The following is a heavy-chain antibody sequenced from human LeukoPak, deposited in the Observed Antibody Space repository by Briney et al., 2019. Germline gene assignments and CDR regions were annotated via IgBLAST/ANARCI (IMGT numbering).Heavy chain of an antibody. V-gene: IGHV6-1*01. J-gene: IGHJ4*02. CDR3: VRDPPGPLL. CDR2: TYHRSKWHY. Sequence: SQTLSLTCAFSGDSVSSNGAARNWIRQSPSRGLEWLGRTYHRSKWHYEYAVSVKSRITINPDISKNQVSLQLNSLTPDDTAVYYCVRDPPGPLLWGQGTPVTVSS. CDR1: GDSVSSNGAA.